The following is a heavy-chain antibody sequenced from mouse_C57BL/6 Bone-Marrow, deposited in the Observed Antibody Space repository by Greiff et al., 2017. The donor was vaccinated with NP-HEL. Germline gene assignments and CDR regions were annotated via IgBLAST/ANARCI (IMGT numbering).Heavy chain of an antibody. CDR2: IYPGDGDT. J-gene: IGHJ2*01. CDR3: AINYYGSNPFDY. CDR1: GYAFSSSW. D-gene: IGHD1-1*01. Sequence: VQLQQSGPELVKPGASVKISCKASGYAFSSSWMNWVKQRPGKGLEWIGRIYPGDGDTNYNGKFKGKATLTADKSSSTAYMQLSSLTSEDSAVYFCAINYYGSNPFDYWGQGTTLTVSS. V-gene: IGHV1-82*01.